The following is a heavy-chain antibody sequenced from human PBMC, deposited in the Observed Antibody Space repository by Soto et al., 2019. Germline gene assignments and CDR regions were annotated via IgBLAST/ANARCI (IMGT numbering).Heavy chain of an antibody. J-gene: IGHJ4*02. V-gene: IGHV3-30*18. CDR1: GFTFSSYG. D-gene: IGHD5-12*01. Sequence: GGSLRLSCAASGFTFSSYGMHWVRQAPGKGLEWVAVISYDGSNKYYADSVKGRFTISRDNSKNTLYLQMNSLRAEDTAVYYCAKLHSGYEWGVDYWGQGTLVTVSS. CDR2: ISYDGSNK. CDR3: AKLHSGYEWGVDY.